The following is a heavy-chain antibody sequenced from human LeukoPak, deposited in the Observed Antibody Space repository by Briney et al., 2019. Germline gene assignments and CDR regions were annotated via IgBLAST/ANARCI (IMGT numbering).Heavy chain of an antibody. J-gene: IGHJ3*02. D-gene: IGHD1-26*01. CDR2: IYHSGST. CDR3: ARASKYMWWELFHDAFDI. CDR1: GGSISSSNW. V-gene: IGHV4-4*02. Sequence: SETLSLTCAVSGGSISSSNWWSWVRQPPGKGLEWIGEIYHSGSTNYNPSLKSRVTISVDKSKNQFSLKLSSVTAADTAVYYCARASKYMWWELFHDAFDIWGQGTMVTVSS.